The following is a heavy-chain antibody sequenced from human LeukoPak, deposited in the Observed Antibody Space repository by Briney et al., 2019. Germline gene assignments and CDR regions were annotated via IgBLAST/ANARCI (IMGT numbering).Heavy chain of an antibody. Sequence: SETLSHTCSVSGGSIRSLGYSWGWIRQPPGKGLEWIARMYYTGTTYYNPSLKSRVTMSVDTSKNQFSLNLTSVTAADTAVFYCARSVSAYAGRGWFDPWGQGTLVTVSS. CDR3: ARSVSAYAGRGWFDP. D-gene: IGHD5-12*01. J-gene: IGHJ5*02. V-gene: IGHV4-39*07. CDR1: GGSIRSLGYS. CDR2: MYYTGTT.